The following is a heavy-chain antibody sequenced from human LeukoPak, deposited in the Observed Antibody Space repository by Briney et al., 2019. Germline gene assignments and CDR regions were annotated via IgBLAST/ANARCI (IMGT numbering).Heavy chain of an antibody. Sequence: SETLSLTCTVSGGSISSYYWSWIRQPPGKGLEWIGYIFYSGSTNCNPSLKSRVTISADTSKNQFSLKLSSVTAADTAVYYCARAGGYGSGNTAWGQGTLVTVSS. D-gene: IGHD3-10*01. CDR3: ARAGGYGSGNTA. J-gene: IGHJ5*02. CDR2: IFYSGST. CDR1: GGSISSYY. V-gene: IGHV4-59*01.